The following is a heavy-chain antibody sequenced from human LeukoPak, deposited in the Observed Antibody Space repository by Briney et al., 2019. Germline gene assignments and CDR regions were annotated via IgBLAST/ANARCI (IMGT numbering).Heavy chain of an antibody. D-gene: IGHD1-26*01. J-gene: IGHJ4*02. V-gene: IGHV3-48*03. Sequence: GGSLRLSCAASGFTFSSYEMNWVRQAPGKGLEWVSYISSSGGTMYYADSVKGRFTISRDNAKNSLYLQMTSLRADDTAVYYCARVGWAVGAPIFDYWGQGTLVTVSS. CDR1: GFTFSSYE. CDR2: ISSSGGTM. CDR3: ARVGWAVGAPIFDY.